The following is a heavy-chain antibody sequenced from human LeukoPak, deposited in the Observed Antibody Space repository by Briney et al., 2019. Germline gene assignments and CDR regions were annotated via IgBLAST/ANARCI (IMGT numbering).Heavy chain of an antibody. CDR3: ARGRGGYYYSWFDP. V-gene: IGHV4-34*01. CDR2: INHSGST. Sequence: SETLSLTCTVSGGSISSYYWSWIRQPPGKGLEWIGEINHSGSTNYNPSLKSRVTISVDTSKNQFSLKLSSVTAADTAVYYCARGRGGYYYSWFDPWGQGTLVTVSS. J-gene: IGHJ5*02. D-gene: IGHD3-22*01. CDR1: GGSISSYY.